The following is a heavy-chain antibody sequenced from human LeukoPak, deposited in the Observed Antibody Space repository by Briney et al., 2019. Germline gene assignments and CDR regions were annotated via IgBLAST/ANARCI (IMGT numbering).Heavy chain of an antibody. CDR1: GYTFTSYY. V-gene: IGHV1-46*01. D-gene: IGHD3-22*01. CDR2: INPSGGST. J-gene: IGHJ3*02. CDR3: ARQSLRITMIVVVITPDAFGI. Sequence: ASVKVSCKASGYTFTSYYMHWVRQAPGQGLEWMGIINPSGGSTSYAQKFQGRVTITADESTSTAYMELSSLRSEDTAVYYCARQSLRITMIVVVITPDAFGIWGQGTMVTVSS.